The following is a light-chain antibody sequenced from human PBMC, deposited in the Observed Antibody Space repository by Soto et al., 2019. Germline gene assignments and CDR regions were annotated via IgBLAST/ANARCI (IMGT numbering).Light chain of an antibody. CDR2: DVN. J-gene: IGLJ2*01. CDR1: RSDIGASIY. CDR3: TSYTTSNTLA. Sequence: QSALIQPASVSGSPGQSITISCTGTRSDIGASIYVSWFQQYPGEAPKCMIYDVNNRPSGVSNRFSGSKSGSTASLTISGLQAEDEAVYYCTSYTTSNTLALGGGTQLTVL. V-gene: IGLV2-14*01.